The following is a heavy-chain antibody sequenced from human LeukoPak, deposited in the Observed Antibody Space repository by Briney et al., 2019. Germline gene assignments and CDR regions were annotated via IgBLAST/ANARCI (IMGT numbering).Heavy chain of an antibody. Sequence: SGGSLRLSCAASGVSFSSYAMSWVRQAPGKGLEWVSTIGSRGVSTYYADSVKGRFTISRDSSKNTLYLQMNSLRAEDTAVYYCAKKVPAAAFDIWGQGTMVTVSS. CDR2: IGSRGVST. CDR1: GVSFSSYA. V-gene: IGHV3-23*01. J-gene: IGHJ3*02. CDR3: AKKVPAAAFDI. D-gene: IGHD2-2*01.